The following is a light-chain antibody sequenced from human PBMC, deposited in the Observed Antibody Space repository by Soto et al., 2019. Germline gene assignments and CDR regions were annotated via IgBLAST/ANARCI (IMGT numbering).Light chain of an antibody. J-gene: IGKJ2*01. CDR2: GAS. Sequence: EIVLTQSPGTLSLSPGERATLSCRASQSVTSSYLAWYQVKPGQAPRLLFYGASSRAPGIPDRFSGRGSGTDFTLTISRLEPEDYAVYYCQQYGDSSFTFGQGTKLEIK. V-gene: IGKV3-20*01. CDR1: QSVTSSY. CDR3: QQYGDSSFT.